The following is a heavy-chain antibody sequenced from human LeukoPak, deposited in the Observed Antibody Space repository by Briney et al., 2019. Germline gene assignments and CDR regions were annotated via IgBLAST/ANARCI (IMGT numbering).Heavy chain of an antibody. Sequence: ESLKISCKGSGYSFTTFWIAWVRQMPGKGLELMGIIYPGDSETIYNPSFQGQVSISADRSVSTAYLQWSSLKASDTAMYYCARQDCSGGSCRFDYWGQGTLVTVSS. CDR1: GYSFTTFW. CDR3: ARQDCSGGSCRFDY. J-gene: IGHJ4*02. CDR2: IYPGDSET. V-gene: IGHV5-51*01. D-gene: IGHD2-15*01.